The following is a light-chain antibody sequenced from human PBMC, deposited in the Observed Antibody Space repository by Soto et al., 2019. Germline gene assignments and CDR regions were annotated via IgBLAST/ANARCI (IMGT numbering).Light chain of an antibody. Sequence: QSALTQPASVSGSPGQSITISCTGTSSDVGSYNLVSWYQQHPGKAPKLMIYEDNKRPSGVSNRFSGSKSSNTASLTISGLQAEDEAHYYCCSYAPISTVVFGGGTKLTVL. CDR1: SSDVGSYNL. CDR3: CSYAPISTVV. J-gene: IGLJ3*02. V-gene: IGLV2-23*01. CDR2: EDN.